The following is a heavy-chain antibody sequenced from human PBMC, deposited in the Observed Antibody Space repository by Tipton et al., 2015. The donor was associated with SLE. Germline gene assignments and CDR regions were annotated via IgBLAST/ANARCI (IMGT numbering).Heavy chain of an antibody. D-gene: IGHD3-3*01. CDR1: GFTFSSYS. V-gene: IGHV3-21*01. J-gene: IGHJ4*02. CDR2: ISSSSSYI. CDR3: ATQSSSFWGGKGDY. Sequence: SLRLSCAASGFTFSSYSMNWVRQAPGKGLEWVSSISSSSSYIYYADSVKGRFTISRDNAKNSLYLQMNSLRAEDTAAYYCATQSSSFWGGKGDYWGQGTLVTVSS.